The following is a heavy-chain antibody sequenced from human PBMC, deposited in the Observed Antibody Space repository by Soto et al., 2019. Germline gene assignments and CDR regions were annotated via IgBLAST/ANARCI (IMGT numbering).Heavy chain of an antibody. J-gene: IGHJ4*02. CDR3: ARGMAAVSALDC. Sequence: GGSLRLSCAASGFTFSSFDMNWVRQAPGKGLEWVSYIRTGSSAMYYADSVKGRFTISRDDASNSLYLQMNSLRAEDTAVYFCARGMAAVSALDCWGQGTLVTVSS. CDR1: GFTFSSFD. CDR2: IRTGSSAM. D-gene: IGHD6-19*01. V-gene: IGHV3-48*01.